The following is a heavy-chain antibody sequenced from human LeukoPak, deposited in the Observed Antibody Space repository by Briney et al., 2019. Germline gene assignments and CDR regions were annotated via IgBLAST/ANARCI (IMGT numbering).Heavy chain of an antibody. CDR3: AREAAAAALFDY. CDR2: IIPILGIA. V-gene: IGHV1-69*04. CDR1: GGTFSSYA. D-gene: IGHD6-13*01. Sequence: SVKVSCKASGGTFSSYAISWVRQAPGQGLEWMGRIIPILGIANYAQKFQGRVTITADKSTSTAYMELSSLRSEDTAVYYCAREAAAAALFDYWGQGTLVTVSS. J-gene: IGHJ4*02.